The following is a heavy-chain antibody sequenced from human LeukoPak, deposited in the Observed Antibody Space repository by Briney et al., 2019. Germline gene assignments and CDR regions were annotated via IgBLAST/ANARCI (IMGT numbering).Heavy chain of an antibody. Sequence: GGSLRLSCAASGFTFSTYGMSWVRQAPGKGLEWVSAIRGSGGSTYYADSVKGRFTISRDNSNNTLFLQMNSLRAEDTAVYYCAKSDGYNLRTYDYWGQGTLVTVSS. D-gene: IGHD5-24*01. CDR3: AKSDGYNLRTYDY. V-gene: IGHV3-23*01. CDR2: IRGSGGST. J-gene: IGHJ4*02. CDR1: GFTFSTYG.